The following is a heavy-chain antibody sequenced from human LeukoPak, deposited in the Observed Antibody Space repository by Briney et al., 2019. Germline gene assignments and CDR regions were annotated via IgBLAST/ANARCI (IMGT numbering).Heavy chain of an antibody. CDR3: ARDQAGDY. CDR2: IYSGGDT. CDR1: GFTVISNY. D-gene: IGHD6-13*01. J-gene: IGHJ4*02. Sequence: GGSLRLSCAASGFTVISNYMSWVRQAPGKGLEWVSVIYSGGDTYYADSVKARLTISRDNSKKTLYLQMNSLRAEDTAVYYCARDQAGDYWGQGTVVNVSP. V-gene: IGHV3-66*02.